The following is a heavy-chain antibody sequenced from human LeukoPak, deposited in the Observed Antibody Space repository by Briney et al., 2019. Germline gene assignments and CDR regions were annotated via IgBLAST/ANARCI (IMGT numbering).Heavy chain of an antibody. CDR1: GFTFSNAW. J-gene: IGHJ4*02. V-gene: IGHV3-15*01. Sequence: GGSLRLSCAASGFTFSNAWMSWVRQAPGKGLEWVGRIKSKTEGGTTDYEAPVKGRFTISRDDSKNTLYLQMNSLKTEDTAVYYCTTDYAPGYWGQGTLVTVSS. CDR2: IKSKTEGGTT. D-gene: IGHD4-17*01. CDR3: TTDYAPGY.